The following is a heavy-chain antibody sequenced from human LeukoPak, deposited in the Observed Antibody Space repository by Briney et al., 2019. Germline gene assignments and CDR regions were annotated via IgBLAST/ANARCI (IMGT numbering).Heavy chain of an antibody. Sequence: GGSLRLSCAASGFTFRNYATNWVRQTPGKGLEWVSYISSSSSTIYYADSVKGRFTISRDNAKNSLYLLMNSLRDEDTAVYYCVRHFTAMSSFAFWGQGTLVTVSS. V-gene: IGHV3-48*02. CDR3: VRHFTAMSSFAF. J-gene: IGHJ4*02. CDR1: GFTFRNYA. CDR2: ISSSSSTI. D-gene: IGHD5-18*01.